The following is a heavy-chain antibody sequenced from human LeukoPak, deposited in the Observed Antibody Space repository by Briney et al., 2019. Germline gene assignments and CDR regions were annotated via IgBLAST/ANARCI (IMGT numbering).Heavy chain of an antibody. V-gene: IGHV4-38-2*02. Sequence: SETLSLTCSVSRYSISSGYYWGWIRPSPGKGLEWIGSISHSGTTYYNPSLRSRVTISVDTSKNQFSLKLSSATAADTAVYYCARDTGTGGQVVCDNWGQGTLVTVSS. CDR3: ARDTGTGGQVVCDN. D-gene: IGHD2-8*02. CDR2: ISHSGTT. CDR1: RYSISSGYY. J-gene: IGHJ4*02.